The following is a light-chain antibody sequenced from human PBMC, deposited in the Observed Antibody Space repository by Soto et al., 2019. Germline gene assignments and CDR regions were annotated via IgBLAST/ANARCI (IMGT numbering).Light chain of an antibody. CDR1: QSVSSSY. J-gene: IGKJ1*01. CDR2: GAS. V-gene: IGKV3-20*01. Sequence: EIVLTQSPGTLSLSPGERVTLSCRASQSVSSSYLAWYQQKPGQAPRLLIYGASNRATGIPDRFSGNGSGTDFTLTISRLEPEDFAVYYCQQYGTSPLTFGQGTKVDI. CDR3: QQYGTSPLT.